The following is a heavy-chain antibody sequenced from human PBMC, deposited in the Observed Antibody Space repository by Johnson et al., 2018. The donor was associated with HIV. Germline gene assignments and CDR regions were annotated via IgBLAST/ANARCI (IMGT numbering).Heavy chain of an antibody. D-gene: IGHD6-6*01. V-gene: IGHV3-30*03. CDR2: ISYDGTEK. CDR1: GFTFSSYF. Sequence: QVQLVESGGGLVQPGGSLRVSCAASGFTFSSYFMSWVRQAPGKGLEWVAVISYDGTEKYYAESVKARFTISIDNSKNTLYLVINRVRPEDTAVYYCARGQIAARWSDALHFWGQGTKVTISS. J-gene: IGHJ3*01. CDR3: ARGQIAARWSDALHF.